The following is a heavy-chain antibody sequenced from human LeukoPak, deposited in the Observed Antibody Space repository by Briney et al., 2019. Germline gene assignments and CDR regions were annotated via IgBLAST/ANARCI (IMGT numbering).Heavy chain of an antibody. CDR1: GFTFSSYA. J-gene: IGHJ4*02. D-gene: IGHD4-11*01. CDR2: LSASGGLT. CDR3: AKGGSSYSEMDY. V-gene: IGHV3-23*01. Sequence: GGSLRLSCAASGFTFSSYAMSWVRQAPGKGLEWVSGLSASGGLTYYSDSVKGRFTISRDNSMNTLYLQMNSLRADDTAVYYCAKGGSSYSEMDYWGQGTLVTVSS.